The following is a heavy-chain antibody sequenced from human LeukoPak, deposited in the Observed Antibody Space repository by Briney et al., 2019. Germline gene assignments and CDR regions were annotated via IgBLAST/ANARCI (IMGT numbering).Heavy chain of an antibody. V-gene: IGHV1-69*06. CDR1: GGTFSSYA. CDR3: ARGGYSYGVYYYYYYYMDV. Sequence: ASVKVSCKASGGTFSSYAISWVRQAPGQGLEWMGGIIPIFGTANYAQKFQGRVTITAGKSTSTAYMELSSLRSEDTAVYYCARGGYSYGVYYYYYYYMDVWGKGTTVTVSS. J-gene: IGHJ6*03. CDR2: IIPIFGTA. D-gene: IGHD5-18*01.